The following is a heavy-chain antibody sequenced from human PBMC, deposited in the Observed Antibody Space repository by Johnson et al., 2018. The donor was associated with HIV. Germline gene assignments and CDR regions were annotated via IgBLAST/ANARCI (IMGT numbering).Heavy chain of an antibody. CDR3: AKDVGNYWPDAFDI. CDR1: GFTFSSYG. Sequence: QVQLVESGGGVVQPGRSLRLSCAASGFTFSSYGMHWVRQAPGKGLEWVAVISYDGSNKYYADSVKGRFTISSDNSKNTLYLQMNSLRAEDTAVYYCAKDVGNYWPDAFDIWGQGTMVTVSS. J-gene: IGHJ3*02. CDR2: ISYDGSNK. V-gene: IGHV3-30*18. D-gene: IGHD5-24*01.